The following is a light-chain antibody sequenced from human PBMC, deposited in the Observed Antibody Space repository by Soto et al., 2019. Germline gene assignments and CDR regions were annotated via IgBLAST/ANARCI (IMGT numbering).Light chain of an antibody. J-gene: IGKJ1*01. CDR1: QSISSW. CDR3: QQYNGYPVT. CDR2: KAS. V-gene: IGKV1-5*03. Sequence: DIPMTQSPSTLSASVGDRVTITCRASQSISSWLAWYQQKPGKAPKLLFYKASSLESGVPSRFSGSGSGTEFTLTISSLQPDDFATYYCQQYNGYPVTFGQGTKVEIK.